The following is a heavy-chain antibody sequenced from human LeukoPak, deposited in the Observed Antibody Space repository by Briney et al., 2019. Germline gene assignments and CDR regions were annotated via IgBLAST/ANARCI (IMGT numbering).Heavy chain of an antibody. J-gene: IGHJ3*02. V-gene: IGHV4-59*01. D-gene: IGHD3-9*01. CDR2: IYSSGTT. Sequence: SETLSLTCTVSGGSINNYYWNWIRQPPGKGLEWIGFIYSSGTTNYNPSLKSRLSFSIDTSKNQFSLNLSSVTAADTAVYYCARGQYDILTGYYSAFDIWGQGTMVSVSS. CDR1: GGSINNYY. CDR3: ARGQYDILTGYYSAFDI.